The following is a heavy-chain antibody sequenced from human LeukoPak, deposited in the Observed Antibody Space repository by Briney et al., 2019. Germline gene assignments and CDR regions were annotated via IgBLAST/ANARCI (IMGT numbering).Heavy chain of an antibody. CDR2: IKPDGSQT. D-gene: IGHD3-3*01. V-gene: IGHV3-7*03. Sequence: PGGSLRLFCAASGFTFTSYWMNWVRQAPGKGLEWVGNIKPDGSQTYYVDSVKGRFTISRDNAKNSVSLQLNSLRAEDTAVYFCVRSIDAWGQGTTVIVFS. CDR1: GFTFTSYW. J-gene: IGHJ6*02. CDR3: VRSIDA.